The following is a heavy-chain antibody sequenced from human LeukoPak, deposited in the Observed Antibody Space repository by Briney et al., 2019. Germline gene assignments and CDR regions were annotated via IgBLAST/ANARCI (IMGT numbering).Heavy chain of an antibody. V-gene: IGHV4-31*03. CDR1: GGSISSGGYY. CDR2: IYYSGST. Sequence: SQTLSLTCTVSGGSISSGGYYWSWIRHHPEKGLEWIGYIYYSGSTYYNPSLKSRVTISVDTSKNQFSLKLSSVTAADTPVYYCARGGVNTAMVAQNWSTPGGRGPLATVPS. CDR3: ARGGVNTAMVAQNWSTP. D-gene: IGHD5-18*01. J-gene: IGHJ5*02.